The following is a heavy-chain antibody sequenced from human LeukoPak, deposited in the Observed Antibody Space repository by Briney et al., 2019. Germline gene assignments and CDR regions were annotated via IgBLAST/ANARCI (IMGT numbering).Heavy chain of an antibody. CDR1: GYTFTGYY. CDR3: ARGVFGELEKLMFQH. J-gene: IGHJ1*01. V-gene: IGHV1-46*01. D-gene: IGHD3-10*02. Sequence: ASVKVSCKASGYTFTGYYMHWVRQAPGQGLEWMGIINPSGGSTSYPQKFQDRVTMTRDTSTSTVYMELSSLKSDDTAIYYCARGVFGELEKLMFQHWGQGTLVTVS. CDR2: INPSGGST.